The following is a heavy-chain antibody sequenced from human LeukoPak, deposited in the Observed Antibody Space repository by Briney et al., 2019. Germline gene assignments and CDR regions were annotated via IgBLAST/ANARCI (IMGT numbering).Heavy chain of an antibody. CDR2: ISWNSGSI. Sequence: GGSLRLSCAASGFTFDDYAMHWVRQAPGKGLEWVSGISWNSGSIGYGDSVKGRFTISRDNAKNSLYLQMNSLRAEDTALYYCAKDMSGYSGSYYDYWGQGTLVTVSS. CDR3: AKDMSGYSGSYYDY. J-gene: IGHJ4*02. V-gene: IGHV3-9*01. CDR1: GFTFDDYA. D-gene: IGHD1-26*01.